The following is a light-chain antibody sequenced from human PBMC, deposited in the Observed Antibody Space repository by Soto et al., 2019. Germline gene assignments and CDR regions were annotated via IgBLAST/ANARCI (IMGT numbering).Light chain of an antibody. CDR3: SSYTSSRTLYV. CDR2: DVT. J-gene: IGLJ1*01. V-gene: IGLV2-14*03. CDR1: SSDVGGYNY. Sequence: QSVLTQPASVSGSPGQSITISCTGTSSDVGGYNYVSWYQVHPGKAPKLTIYDVTNRPSGVSNRVSGSKSGNKASLTISGLQAEDEADYYCSSYTSSRTLYVFGTGTKLTVL.